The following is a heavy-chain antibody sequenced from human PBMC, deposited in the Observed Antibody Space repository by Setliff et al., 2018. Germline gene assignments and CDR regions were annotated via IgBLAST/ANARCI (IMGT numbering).Heavy chain of an antibody. J-gene: IGHJ5*02. CDR2: ISASSSTI. CDR1: GFTFSRYS. V-gene: IGHV3-48*01. CDR3: ARDRGGTAIANWFDR. D-gene: IGHD2-21*01. Sequence: GGSLRLSCAASGFTFSRYSMNWVRQGPGKGLEWVSYISASSSTIYYSGSVKGRFTISRDNAKNSLFLQMNGLRADDTAVYYCARDRGGTAIANWFDRWGQGTLVTVSS.